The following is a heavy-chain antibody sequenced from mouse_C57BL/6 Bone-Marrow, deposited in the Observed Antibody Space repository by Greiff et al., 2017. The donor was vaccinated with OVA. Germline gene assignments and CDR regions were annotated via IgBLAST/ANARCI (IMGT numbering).Heavy chain of an antibody. CDR1: GYTFTSYW. D-gene: IGHD1-1*01. CDR2: IYPGSGST. Sequence: QVQLQQPGAELVKPGASVKMSCKASGYTFTSYWITWVKQRPGQGLEWIGDIYPGSGSTNYNEKFKSKATLTVDTSSSTAYMQLSSLTSEDSAVYYCARGFRVITTVVATDYFDYWGQGTTLTVSS. V-gene: IGHV1-55*01. CDR3: ARGFRVITTVVATDYFDY. J-gene: IGHJ2*01.